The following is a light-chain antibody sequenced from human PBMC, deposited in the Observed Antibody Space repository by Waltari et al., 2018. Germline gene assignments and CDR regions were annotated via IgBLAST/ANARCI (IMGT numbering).Light chain of an antibody. CDR3: CSYAGRGSYV. CDR2: EVT. J-gene: IGLJ1*01. V-gene: IGLV2-23*02. CDR1: SSDVGNHNL. Sequence: QSGLTQPASVSGSPGQSITVSCTGTSSDVGNHNLVSWYQQYPGKAPKLIVYEVTRRTLGVPDRFSGSTSGTTAALAIAGLQSEDEADYYCCSYAGRGSYVFGTGTKVTVL.